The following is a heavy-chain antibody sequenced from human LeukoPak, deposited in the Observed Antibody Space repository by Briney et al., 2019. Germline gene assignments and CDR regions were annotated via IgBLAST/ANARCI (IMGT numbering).Heavy chain of an antibody. V-gene: IGHV3-15*01. CDR3: TSLLQQLDNFDY. CDR1: GFTFSNAW. J-gene: IGHJ4*02. CDR2: IKSKTDGGTT. D-gene: IGHD6-13*01. Sequence: PGGSLGLSCAASGFTFSNAWMSWVRQAPGKGLEWVGRIKSKTDGGTTDYAAPVKGRFTISRDDSKNTLYLQMNSLKTEDTAVYYCTSLLQQLDNFDYWGQGTLVTVSS.